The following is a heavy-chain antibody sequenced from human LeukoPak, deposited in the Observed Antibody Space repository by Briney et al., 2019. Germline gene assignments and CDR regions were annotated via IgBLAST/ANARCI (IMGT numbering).Heavy chain of an antibody. Sequence: PGESLKISCKGSGYDFTHYWIVWVRQMPGKGLEWMGIIYPADSDTRYSPSFQGQVTISADKSISTAYLQWSSLKASDTAMYYCARHLGNYYGSGSYSYWGQGTLVTVSS. CDR3: ARHLGNYYGSGSYSY. CDR2: IYPADSDT. V-gene: IGHV5-51*01. J-gene: IGHJ4*02. CDR1: GYDFTHYW. D-gene: IGHD3-10*01.